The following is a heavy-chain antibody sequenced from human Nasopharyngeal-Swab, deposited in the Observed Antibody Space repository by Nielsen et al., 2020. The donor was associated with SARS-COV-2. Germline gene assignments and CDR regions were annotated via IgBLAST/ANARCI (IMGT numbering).Heavy chain of an antibody. Sequence: ASVKVSCKASGYTFTSYGIIWVRQAPGQGLEWMGWISGYNGNTNYAQKLQGRVTMTTDTSTRTAYMELRSLRSDDTAGYYCARGGGASILWFGELGQTAFDIWGQGTMVTVSS. V-gene: IGHV1-18*01. J-gene: IGHJ3*02. CDR1: GYTFTSYG. D-gene: IGHD3-10*01. CDR3: ARGGGASILWFGELGQTAFDI. CDR2: ISGYNGNT.